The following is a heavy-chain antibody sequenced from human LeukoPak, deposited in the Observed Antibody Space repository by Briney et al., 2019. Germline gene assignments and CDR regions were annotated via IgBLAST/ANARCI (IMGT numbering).Heavy chain of an antibody. Sequence: PGGSLRLSCAASGVTFIGYYMTWIRQAPGKGLEWVSYITSSGHNLYYADSVKGRFTISRDNAKNSLYLQMNSLRAEDTALYHCARDSRAAAKSAFDYWGQGTLVTVSS. V-gene: IGHV3-11*01. J-gene: IGHJ4*02. D-gene: IGHD2-2*01. CDR2: ITSSGHNL. CDR3: ARDSRAAAKSAFDY. CDR1: GVTFIGYY.